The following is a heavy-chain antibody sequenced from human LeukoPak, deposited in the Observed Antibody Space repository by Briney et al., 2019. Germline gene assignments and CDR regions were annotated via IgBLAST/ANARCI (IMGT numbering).Heavy chain of an antibody. J-gene: IGHJ6*02. Sequence: TGGSLRLSCAASGFTFSNSWMQWVRHVPGKGLVWVSRINTDGTSTSYADSVRGRFIISRDNAKNTLYLQMNSLRAEDTAVYYCARPQQGGTTRSHGLDVWGQGTTVTVSS. CDR3: ARPQQGGTTRSHGLDV. CDR2: INTDGTST. CDR1: GFTFSNSW. V-gene: IGHV3-74*01. D-gene: IGHD2-2*01.